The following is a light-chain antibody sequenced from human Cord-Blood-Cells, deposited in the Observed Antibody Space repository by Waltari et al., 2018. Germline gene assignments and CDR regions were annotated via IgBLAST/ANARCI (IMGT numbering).Light chain of an antibody. CDR3: QQYNSYSRT. CDR2: KAS. CDR1: QSISSW. Sequence: DIQMTQSPSTLSASVGDRVTITCRASQSISSWLAWYQQKPGKAPKLLFYKASSLESGVPSRFSGSGSGTEFTLTIRSLQPDDFATYYCQQYNSYSRTFGQGTKVEIK. V-gene: IGKV1-5*03. J-gene: IGKJ1*01.